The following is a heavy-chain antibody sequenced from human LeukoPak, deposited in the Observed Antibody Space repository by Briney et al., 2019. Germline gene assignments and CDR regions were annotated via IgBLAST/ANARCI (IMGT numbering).Heavy chain of an antibody. Sequence: SETLSLTCAVYGGSFSGYCWSWIRQPPGKGLEWIGEINHSGSTNYNPSLKSRVTISVDTSKNQFSLKLSSVTAADTAVYYCARGPDSGSYFAWFDPWGQGTLVTVSS. CDR3: ARGPDSGSYFAWFDP. CDR2: INHSGST. J-gene: IGHJ5*02. CDR1: GGSFSGYC. V-gene: IGHV4-34*01. D-gene: IGHD3-10*01.